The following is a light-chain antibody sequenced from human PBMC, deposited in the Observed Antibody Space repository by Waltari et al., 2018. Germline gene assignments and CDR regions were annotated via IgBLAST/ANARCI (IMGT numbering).Light chain of an antibody. J-gene: IGKJ4*01. CDR3: QQYYSLLPT. V-gene: IGKV4-1*01. CDR1: RTRLYDSNKKNY. CDR2: WAS. Sequence: DIVMTQSPDSLPVSLGERATNNCKSSRTRLYDSNKKNYLAWHQQKPGQPPKLLIAWASTRESGVPDRFSGSGSGTDFTLTISSLQAEDVALYYCQQYYSLLPTFGGGTKVEI.